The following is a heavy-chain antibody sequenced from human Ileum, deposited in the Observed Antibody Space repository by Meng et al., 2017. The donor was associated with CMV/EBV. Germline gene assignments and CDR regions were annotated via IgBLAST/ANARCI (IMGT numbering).Heavy chain of an antibody. J-gene: IGHJ4*02. CDR1: GGTFSSYA. D-gene: IGHD6-6*01. Sequence: ASGGTFSSYAISWVRQAPGQGLEWMGGIIPIFGTANYAQKFQGRVTITTDESTSTAYMELSSLRSEDTAVYYCARGLSSFIAAPFDYWGQGTLVTVS. CDR2: IIPIFGTA. CDR3: ARGLSSFIAAPFDY. V-gene: IGHV1-69*05.